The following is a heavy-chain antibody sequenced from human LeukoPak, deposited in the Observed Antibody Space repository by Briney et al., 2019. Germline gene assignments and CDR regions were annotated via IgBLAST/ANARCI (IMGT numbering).Heavy chain of an antibody. CDR1: GYTFTSYG. J-gene: IGHJ3*02. CDR3: AREYVVVPAAIGAFDI. CDR2: ISAYNGNT. V-gene: IGHV1-18*04. Sequence: ASVKVSCKASGYTFTSYGISWVRQAPGQGLEWMGWISAYNGNTNYAQKLQGRVTMTTDTSTSTAYMELGSLRSDDTAVYYCAREYVVVPAAIGAFDIWGQGTMVTVSS. D-gene: IGHD2-2*01.